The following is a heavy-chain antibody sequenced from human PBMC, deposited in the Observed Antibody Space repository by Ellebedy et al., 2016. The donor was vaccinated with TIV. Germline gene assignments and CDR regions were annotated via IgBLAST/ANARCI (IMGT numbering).Heavy chain of an antibody. Sequence: GGSLRLSCAASGFSFTSYTMTWVRQAPGKGLEWVSYIAGSGPGTGTEVFYADSVKGRFTISRDNAKNSLYLQMKSLRGEDTAVYYCAREGPMLRGVIDEDYWGQGTPVTVSS. V-gene: IGHV3-48*04. J-gene: IGHJ4*02. CDR2: IAGSGPGTGT. D-gene: IGHD3-10*01. CDR3: AREGPMLRGVIDEDY. CDR1: GFSFTSYT.